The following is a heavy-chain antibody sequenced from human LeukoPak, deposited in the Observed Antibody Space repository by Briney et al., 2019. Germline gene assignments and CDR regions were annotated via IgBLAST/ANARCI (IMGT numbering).Heavy chain of an antibody. CDR2: ISSSSSTI. CDR1: GFTFSSYS. V-gene: IGHV3-48*01. D-gene: IGHD2-2*01. J-gene: IGHJ4*02. CDR3: VRDPSEASHPYYFDY. Sequence: PGGSLRLSCAASGFTFSSYSMNWVRQAPGKGLEWVSHISSSSSTIYYADSVKGRFTISRDNAKNSLYLQMNSLRAEDTAVYYCVRDPSEASHPYYFDYWGQGTLVTVSS.